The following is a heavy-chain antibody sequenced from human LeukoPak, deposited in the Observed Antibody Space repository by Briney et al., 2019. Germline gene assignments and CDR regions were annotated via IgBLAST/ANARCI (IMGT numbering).Heavy chain of an antibody. CDR1: GYTFTGYY. Sequence: ASVKVSCKASGYTFTGYYMHWVRQAPGQGLEWMGWINPNSGGTNYAQKFQGRVTMTRDTSISTAYMELSRLRSDDTAVYYCARDERYDSSGYPFDFWGQGTLVTVSS. J-gene: IGHJ4*02. CDR2: INPNSGGT. D-gene: IGHD3-22*01. CDR3: ARDERYDSSGYPFDF. V-gene: IGHV1-2*02.